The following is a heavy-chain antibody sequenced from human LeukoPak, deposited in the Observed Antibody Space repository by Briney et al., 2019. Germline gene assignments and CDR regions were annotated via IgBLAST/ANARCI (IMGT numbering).Heavy chain of an antibody. V-gene: IGHV3-11*06. J-gene: IGHJ4*02. Sequence: PGGSLRLSCAASGFTFTYAWMSWVRQAPGKGLEWVSYISSSSSYTNYADSVKGRFTISRDNAKNSLYLQMNSLRAEDTAVYYCAITILNSPGIDYWGQGTLVTVSS. CDR1: GFTFTYAW. D-gene: IGHD3-10*01. CDR3: AITILNSPGIDY. CDR2: ISSSSSYT.